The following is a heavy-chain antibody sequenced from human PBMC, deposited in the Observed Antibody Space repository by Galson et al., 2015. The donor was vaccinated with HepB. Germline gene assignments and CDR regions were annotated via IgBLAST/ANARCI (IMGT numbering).Heavy chain of an antibody. V-gene: IGHV1-3*01. Sequence: SVKVSCKASGYTFTSYAFHWVRQASGQRLEWMGWINAGNGNTKYSQKFQGRVTIIRDTSASTTYMELRSLTSEDTAVYYCARDRASMAYFYGLDVWGQGTTVTVSS. CDR2: INAGNGNT. D-gene: IGHD2/OR15-2a*01. CDR3: ARDRASMAYFYGLDV. CDR1: GYTFTSYA. J-gene: IGHJ6*02.